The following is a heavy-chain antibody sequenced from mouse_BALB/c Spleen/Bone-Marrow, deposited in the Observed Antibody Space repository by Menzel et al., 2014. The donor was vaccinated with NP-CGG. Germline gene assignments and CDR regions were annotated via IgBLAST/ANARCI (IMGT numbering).Heavy chain of an antibody. CDR1: GFNIKDYY. CDR2: IDPENGDT. J-gene: IGHJ2*01. V-gene: IGHV14-4*02. D-gene: IGHD2-10*02. CDR3: SEGYGNYDY. Sequence: EVMLVESGAELVRSGASVKLSCTASGFNIKDYYMHWVKQRPEQGLEWIGWIDPENGDTEYAPKFQGKGTMTADTSSNTACLQLSSLTSEDTAVYYCSEGYGNYDYWGQGTTLTVSS.